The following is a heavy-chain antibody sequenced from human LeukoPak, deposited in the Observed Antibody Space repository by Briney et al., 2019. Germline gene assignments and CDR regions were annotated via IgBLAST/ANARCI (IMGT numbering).Heavy chain of an antibody. D-gene: IGHD2-2*01. CDR3: AKDQALSLSSSRALDY. Sequence: GSLRLSCVASGXXFSXYALSXXRQAPGKXLEXXXAXSSSGCTPYYADSVNGRFTISRDNSKNTLYLQMNSLRAEDTALYYCAKDQALSLSSSRALDYWGQGTLVTVSS. CDR2: XSSSGCTP. J-gene: IGHJ4*02. V-gene: IGHV3-23*01. CDR1: GXXFSXYA.